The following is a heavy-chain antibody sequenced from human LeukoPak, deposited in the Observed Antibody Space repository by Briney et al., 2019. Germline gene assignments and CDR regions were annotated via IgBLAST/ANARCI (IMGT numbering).Heavy chain of an antibody. J-gene: IGHJ4*02. CDR1: GGSFSGYY. CDR3: ARVGATRFDY. CDR2: INHSGST. D-gene: IGHD1-26*01. V-gene: IGHV4-34*01. Sequence: SETLSLTCAVYGGSFSGYYWSWIRQPPGKGLEWIGEINHSGSTNYNPSLKSRVTISVDTSKNQFSLKLSPVTAADTAVYYCARVGATRFDYWGQGTLVTVSS.